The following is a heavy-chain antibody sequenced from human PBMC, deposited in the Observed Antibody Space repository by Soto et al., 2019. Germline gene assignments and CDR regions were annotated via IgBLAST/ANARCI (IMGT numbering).Heavy chain of an antibody. V-gene: IGHV1-69*05. CDR1: GGTFSTYA. CDR3: ASGIQLWLRRINNGYSG. Sequence: QVQLVQSGAEVKKPESSVKVSCKAPGGTFSTYAISWVRQAPGQGLEWMGGIIPMFGTANYAQRFQDRVTXTXXESTNTVYRELSSLSSEDTAVYFCASGIQLWLRRINNGYSGWGQGTLVTVSS. J-gene: IGHJ4*02. CDR2: IIPMFGTA. D-gene: IGHD5-18*01.